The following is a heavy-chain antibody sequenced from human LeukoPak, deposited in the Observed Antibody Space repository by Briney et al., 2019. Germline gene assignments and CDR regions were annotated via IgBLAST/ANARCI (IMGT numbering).Heavy chain of an antibody. V-gene: IGHV4-59*01. CDR1: GGSISSYY. D-gene: IGHD3-9*01. Sequence: PSETLSLTCTVSGGSISSYYWSWIRQPPGKGLEWIGYIYYSGSTNYNPSLKSRVTISVDTSKNQFSLKLSSVTAADTAVYYCARRGLGYDILPGPLVGWFDPWGQGTLVTVSS. CDR3: ARRGLGYDILPGPLVGWFDP. J-gene: IGHJ5*02. CDR2: IYYSGST.